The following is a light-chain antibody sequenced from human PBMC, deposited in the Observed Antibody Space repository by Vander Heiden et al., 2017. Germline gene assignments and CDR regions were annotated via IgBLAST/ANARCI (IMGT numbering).Light chain of an antibody. V-gene: IGKV1D-12*01. CDR1: QVISSW. CDR3: QQANSVPFT. Sequence: DIQMTQSPSSVSASVGDRVTLSCRASQVISSWLAWYQQKPGKAPKLLIYAASSLHSGVPSRFSGSGSETEFTLTISSLQPEDFANYYCQQANSVPFTFGPGTIVDIK. J-gene: IGKJ3*01. CDR2: AAS.